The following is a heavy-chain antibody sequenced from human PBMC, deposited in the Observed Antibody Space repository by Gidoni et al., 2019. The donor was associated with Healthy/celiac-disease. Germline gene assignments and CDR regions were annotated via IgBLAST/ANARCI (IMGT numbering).Heavy chain of an antibody. J-gene: IGHJ4*02. CDR3: TTAVGYSYALGFEY. CDR1: GFTFGVYA. Sequence: EVQLVESGGGLVQPGRSLRLSCTASGFTFGVYAMSWFRQAPGKGLEWVGFIRSKAYGGTTEYAASVKGRFTISRDDSKSIAYLQMNSLKTEDTAVYYCTTAVGYSYALGFEYWGQGTLVTVSS. D-gene: IGHD5-18*01. CDR2: IRSKAYGGTT. V-gene: IGHV3-49*03.